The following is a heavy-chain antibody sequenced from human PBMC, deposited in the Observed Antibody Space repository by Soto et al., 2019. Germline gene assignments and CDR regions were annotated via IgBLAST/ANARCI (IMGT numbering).Heavy chain of an antibody. J-gene: IGHJ6*02. CDR3: ARGIRGSGSFYYYYYGMDV. V-gene: IGHV4-61*08. Sequence: KPSETLSLTCTVSGGSISSGGYYWSWIRQHPGKGLEWIGYIYYSGSTNYNPSLKSRVTISVDTSKNQFSLKLSSVTAADTAVYYCARGIRGSGSFYYYYYGMDVLGQGTTVTVSS. CDR2: IYYSGST. CDR1: GGSISSGGYY. D-gene: IGHD3-10*01.